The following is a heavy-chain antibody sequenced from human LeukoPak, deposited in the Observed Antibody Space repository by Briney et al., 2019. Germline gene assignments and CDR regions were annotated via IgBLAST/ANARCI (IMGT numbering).Heavy chain of an antibody. Sequence: SGTLSLTCAVSGGSISSSNWWSWVRQPPGKGLEWIGEIYHSGSTNYNPSLKSRVTISVDTSKNQFSLKLSSVTAADTAIYYCARDQDYYGSGSYGPDHWGQGTQVTVSS. D-gene: IGHD3-10*01. J-gene: IGHJ4*02. CDR2: IYHSGST. CDR3: ARDQDYYGSGSYGPDH. V-gene: IGHV4-4*02. CDR1: GGSISSSNW.